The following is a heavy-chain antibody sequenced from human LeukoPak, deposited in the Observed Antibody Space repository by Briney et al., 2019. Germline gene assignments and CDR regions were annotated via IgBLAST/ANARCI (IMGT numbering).Heavy chain of an antibody. D-gene: IGHD3-3*01. J-gene: IGHJ4*02. V-gene: IGHV1-8*03. CDR2: MNPNSGNT. CDR3: ARLRFLEWLYFDY. CDR1: GYTFSNYE. Sequence: ASVKVSCKASGYTFSNYEINWVRQATGQGLEWMGWMNPNSGNTGYAQKFQGRVTITRDTSISTAYMELSSLRSEDTAMYYCARLRFLEWLYFDYWGQGTLVTVSS.